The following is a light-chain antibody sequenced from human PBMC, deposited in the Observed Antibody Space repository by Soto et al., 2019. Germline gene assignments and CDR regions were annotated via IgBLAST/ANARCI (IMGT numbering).Light chain of an antibody. V-gene: IGKV3-15*01. CDR1: QSVSSN. CDR2: VAS. CDR3: QQYQNWPLT. Sequence: EIVMTQSPATLSVSPGEGATLSCRASQSVSSNFAWYQQKPGQAPRLLIYVASTRATGIPARFSGSGSGTEITLSISSLQSEDVAVYYCQQYQNWPLTFGGGTKVEIK. J-gene: IGKJ4*01.